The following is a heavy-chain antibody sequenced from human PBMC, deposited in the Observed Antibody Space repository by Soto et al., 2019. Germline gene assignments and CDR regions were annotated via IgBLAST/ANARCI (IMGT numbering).Heavy chain of an antibody. Sequence: QVQLQESGPGLVKPSQTLSLTCTVSGGSISSGGYYWSWIRQHPGKGLEWIGYIYYSGSTYYNPSLKSRVTISVDTSKNQFSLKLSSVTAADTAVYYCARQVVPADMGVNWFDPWGQGTLVTVSS. J-gene: IGHJ5*02. V-gene: IGHV4-31*03. CDR1: GGSISSGGYY. D-gene: IGHD2-2*01. CDR3: ARQVVPADMGVNWFDP. CDR2: IYYSGST.